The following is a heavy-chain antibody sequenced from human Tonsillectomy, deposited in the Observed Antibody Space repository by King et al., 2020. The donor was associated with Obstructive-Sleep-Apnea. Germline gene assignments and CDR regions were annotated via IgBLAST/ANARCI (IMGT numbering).Heavy chain of an antibody. J-gene: IGHJ4*02. V-gene: IGHV3-15*01. CDR3: TTRPPGGATTFDY. CDR1: GFTFSNAW. D-gene: IGHD1-26*01. Sequence: VQLVESGGGLVKPGGSLRLSCAASGFTFSNAWMSWVRQAPGKGLEWVGRIKSKTDGGTTDYAAPVKGRFTFSTDDSKNTLYLQMNSLKTEETAVYYCTTRPPGGATTFDYWGQGTLVTVSS. CDR2: IKSKTDGGTT.